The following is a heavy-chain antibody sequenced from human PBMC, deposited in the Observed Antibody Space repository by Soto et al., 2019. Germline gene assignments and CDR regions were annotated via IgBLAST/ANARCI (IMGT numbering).Heavy chain of an antibody. CDR2: INANNGDT. CDR1: GYTFTTYD. Sequence: QVLLVQSGAEVKKPGASVQISCKASGYTFTTYDMHWVRQAPGQRLEWMGSINANNGDTKYSQRFQGRANFTRDTSATTGYMDLSSLISEDPAVYYCVGSRGGWAFPYWGQGTLVTASS. D-gene: IGHD6-25*01. J-gene: IGHJ4*02. CDR3: VGSRGGWAFPY. V-gene: IGHV1-3*01.